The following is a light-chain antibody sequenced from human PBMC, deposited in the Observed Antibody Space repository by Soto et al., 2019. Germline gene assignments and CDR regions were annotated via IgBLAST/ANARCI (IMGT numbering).Light chain of an antibody. CDR1: SSDVGGYNY. Sequence: QSALTQPASVSGSPGQSITISCTGTSSDVGGYNYVSWYQQHPGKAPKLMIYDVSNRPSGVSNRFSGSKSGNTASLSSSGLQAEDEADDYCSSYTSSSTYVVFGGGTKLTVL. CDR2: DVS. J-gene: IGLJ2*01. CDR3: SSYTSSSTYVV. V-gene: IGLV2-14*01.